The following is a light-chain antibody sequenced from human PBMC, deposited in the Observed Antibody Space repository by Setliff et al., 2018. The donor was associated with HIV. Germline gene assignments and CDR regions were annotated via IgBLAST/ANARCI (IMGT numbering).Light chain of an antibody. Sequence: QSALTQAASVSGSPGQSITIFCIGTSSDIGVYDYVSWYQQHPGEAPKLIIYEVTNRPSGVSNRFSGSKSGNTASLTISGLQAEDEADYYCSSYRRTNTWVFGGGTKGTVL. CDR2: EVT. J-gene: IGLJ2*01. CDR3: SSYRRTNTWV. CDR1: SSDIGVYDY. V-gene: IGLV2-14*01.